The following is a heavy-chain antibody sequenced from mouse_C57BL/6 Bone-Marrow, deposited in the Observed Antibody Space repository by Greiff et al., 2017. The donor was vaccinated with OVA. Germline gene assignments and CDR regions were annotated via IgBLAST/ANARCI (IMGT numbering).Heavy chain of an antibody. CDR1: GYTFTSYW. CDR3: ARSDY. CDR2: IDPSDSYT. V-gene: IGHV1-59*01. Sequence: QVQLQQPGAELVRPGTSVKLSCKASGYTFTSYWMHWVKQRPGQGLEWIGVIDPSDSYTNYNQKFKGKATLTVDTSSSTAYMQLSSLTSEGSAVYYCARSDYWGQGTTLTVSS. J-gene: IGHJ2*01.